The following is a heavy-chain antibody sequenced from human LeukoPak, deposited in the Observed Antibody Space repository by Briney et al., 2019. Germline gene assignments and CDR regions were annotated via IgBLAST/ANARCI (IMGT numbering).Heavy chain of an antibody. V-gene: IGHV3-64*02. Sequence: PGGSLRLSCAAPGFTFSSYALHWVRQAPGKGLEYVSAIGSNGRTTFYADSVKGRFVISRANSKNTVYLQTASLRGEDMAVYYCARGQTSPPDYFDYWGQGTLVTVSS. CDR3: ARGQTSPPDYFDY. CDR2: IGSNGRTT. J-gene: IGHJ4*02. CDR1: GFTFSSYA.